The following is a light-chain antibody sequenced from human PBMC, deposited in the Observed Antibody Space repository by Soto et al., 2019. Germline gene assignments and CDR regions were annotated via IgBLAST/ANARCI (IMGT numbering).Light chain of an antibody. CDR1: QSVAGN. J-gene: IGKJ1*01. CDR3: QQYNNWPPWT. V-gene: IGKV3-15*01. Sequence: EIVMTQSPATLSVSAGETATISCRASQSVAGNLAWYQQKPGQAPKLLIYHASARATGIPARFSGSGSGTEFSLTISGRQSEDFAVYYCQQYNNWPPWTFGQGTKVDIK. CDR2: HAS.